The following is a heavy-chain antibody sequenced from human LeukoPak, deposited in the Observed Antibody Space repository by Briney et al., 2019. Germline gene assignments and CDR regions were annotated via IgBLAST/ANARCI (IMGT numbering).Heavy chain of an antibody. Sequence: PGGSLRLSCAASGFTFSSYAMSWVRQAPGKGLEWVSASSGSGGSTYYADSVKGRFTISRDNSKNTLYLQMNSLRAEDTAVYYCASRDTAMVAFDYWGQGTLVTVSS. CDR1: GFTFSSYA. CDR2: SSGSGGST. V-gene: IGHV3-23*01. J-gene: IGHJ4*02. CDR3: ASRDTAMVAFDY. D-gene: IGHD5-18*01.